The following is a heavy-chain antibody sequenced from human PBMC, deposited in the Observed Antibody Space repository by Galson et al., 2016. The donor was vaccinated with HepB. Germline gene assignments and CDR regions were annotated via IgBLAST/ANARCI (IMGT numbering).Heavy chain of an antibody. CDR3: ARQTTFGVVTYFDL. CDR2: MTPKTGYA. V-gene: IGHV1-8*01. Sequence: SVKVSCKASGYNFTEYDINWVRQAPGQGLEWLGWMTPKTGYAAYAPTFRGRISVTRDTSITTAYMELSSLRSEDTAVYYCARQTTFGVVTYFDLWGQGTLVTVSS. D-gene: IGHD3-3*01. J-gene: IGHJ4*02. CDR1: GYNFTEYD.